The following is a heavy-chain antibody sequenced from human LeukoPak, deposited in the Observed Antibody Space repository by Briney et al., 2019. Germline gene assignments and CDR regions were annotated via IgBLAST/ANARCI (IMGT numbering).Heavy chain of an antibody. J-gene: IGHJ4*02. CDR1: GFTFSSYA. D-gene: IGHD3-22*01. V-gene: IGHV3-23*01. CDR2: ISGSGGST. Sequence: GGSLRLSCAASGFTFSSYAMSWVRHAPGKGLEEVSAISGSGGSTYYADSVKGRFTNSRDNSKNTLYLQMNSLRAEDTAVYYCAKDLPRDYYDSSGPLDYWGQGTLVTVSS. CDR3: AKDLPRDYYDSSGPLDY.